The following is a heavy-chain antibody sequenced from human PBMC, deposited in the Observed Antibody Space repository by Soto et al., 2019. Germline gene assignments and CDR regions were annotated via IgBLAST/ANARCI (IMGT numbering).Heavy chain of an antibody. D-gene: IGHD6-13*01. J-gene: IGHJ5*02. CDR3: ARYRIAAAGTRCFDP. CDR1: GGSISSYY. V-gene: IGHV4-59*01. CDR2: IYYSGST. Sequence: TVSGGSISSYYWSWIRQPPGKGLEWIGYIYYSGSTNYNPSLKSRVTISVDTSKNQFSLKLSSVTAADTAVYYCARYRIAAAGTRCFDPWGQGTLVTVSS.